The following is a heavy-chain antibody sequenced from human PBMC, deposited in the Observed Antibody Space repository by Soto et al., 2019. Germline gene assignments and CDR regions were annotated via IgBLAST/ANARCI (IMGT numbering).Heavy chain of an antibody. CDR3: ARSPHYGGSSQFGY. Sequence: SETLSLTCTVSGGSISSSSYYWGWIRQPPGKGLEWIGSIYYSGSTYYNPSLKSRVTISVDTSKNQFSLKLSSVTAADTAVYYRARSPHYGGSSQFGYWGQGTLVTVSS. J-gene: IGHJ4*02. D-gene: IGHD2-15*01. CDR1: GGSISSSSYY. CDR2: IYYSGST. V-gene: IGHV4-39*01.